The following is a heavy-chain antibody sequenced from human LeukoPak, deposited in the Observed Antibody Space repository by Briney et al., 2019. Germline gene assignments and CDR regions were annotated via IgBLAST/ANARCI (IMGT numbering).Heavy chain of an antibody. V-gene: IGHV4-61*02. D-gene: IGHD1-26*01. Sequence: SETLSLTCTVSGGSISSGSYFGRSLRQPAGGGLEWIGRIYTSGSTNYNASLKSRVTISVDTSKIQFSLKLSSVTAADTAVYYCARDPPGGGSYYFDYWGQGTLVTVSS. J-gene: IGHJ4*02. CDR2: IYTSGST. CDR3: ARDPPGGGSYYFDY. CDR1: GGSISSGSYF.